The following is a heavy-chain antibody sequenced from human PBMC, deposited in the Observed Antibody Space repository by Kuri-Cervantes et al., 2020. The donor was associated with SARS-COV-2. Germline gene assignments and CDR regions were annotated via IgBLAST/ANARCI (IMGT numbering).Heavy chain of an antibody. CDR3: GGVSSGWLERWFDP. Sequence: SETLSLTCTVSGGSISSYYWSWIRQPPGKGLEWIGYIYYSGSTNYNPSLKSRVTISVDTSTNQFSLKLTSVNAADTAVYYCGGVSSGWLERWFDPWGQGTLVTVSS. J-gene: IGHJ5*02. CDR1: GGSISSYY. V-gene: IGHV4-59*01. D-gene: IGHD6-19*01. CDR2: IYYSGST.